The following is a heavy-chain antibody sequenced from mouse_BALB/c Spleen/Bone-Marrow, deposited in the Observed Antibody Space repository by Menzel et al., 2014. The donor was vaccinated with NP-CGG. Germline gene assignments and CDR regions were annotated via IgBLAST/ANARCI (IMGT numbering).Heavy chain of an antibody. CDR2: ISDGGSST. D-gene: IGHD1-1*01. CDR1: GFTFSDYF. CDR3: ACPDYSAGNYRYFDV. J-gene: IGHJ1*01. V-gene: IGHV5-4*02. Sequence: EVKLVESGGGLVKPAGSLKLSCAASGFTFSDYFMYWVRQTPEKRLEWVATISDGGSSTYYPDSVKGRFTISRDNAKNNRYLQMSSLKSEAIAMYYCACPDYSAGNYRYFDVWGAGTTVTVSS.